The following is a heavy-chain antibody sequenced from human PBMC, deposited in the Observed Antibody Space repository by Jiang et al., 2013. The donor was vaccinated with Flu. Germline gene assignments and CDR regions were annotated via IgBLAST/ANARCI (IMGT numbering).Heavy chain of an antibody. V-gene: IGHV6-1*01. D-gene: IGHD2-2*01. CDR3: ARGRAQARVVVPAAMVNYYYGMDV. CDR2: TYYRSKWYN. J-gene: IGHJ6*02. CDR1: GDSVSSNSAA. Sequence: TSQTLSLTCAISGDSVSSNSAAWNWIRQSPSRGLEWLGRTYYRSKWYNDYAVSVKSRITINPDTSKNQFSLQLNSVTPEDTAVYYCARGRAQARVVVPAAMVNYYYGMDVWGQGTTVTVSS.